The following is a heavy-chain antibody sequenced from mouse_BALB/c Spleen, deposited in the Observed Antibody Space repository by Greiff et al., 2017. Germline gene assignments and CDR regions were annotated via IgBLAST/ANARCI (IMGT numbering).Heavy chain of an antibody. CDR2: INPYNDGT. D-gene: IGHD1-1*01. CDR3: ARGGSSSWYCDV. V-gene: IGHV1-14*01. CDR1: GYTFTSYV. J-gene: IGHJ1*01. Sequence: VQLKQSGPELVKPGASVKMSCKASGYTFTSYVMHWVKQKPGQGLEWIGYINPYNDGTKYNEKFKGKATLTSDKSSSTAYMELSSLTSEDSAVYYCARGGSSSWYCDVWGAGNTVNVSS.